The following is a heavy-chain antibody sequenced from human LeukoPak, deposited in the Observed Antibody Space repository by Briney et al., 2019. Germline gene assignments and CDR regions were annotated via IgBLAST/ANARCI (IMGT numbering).Heavy chain of an antibody. CDR2: ISTSGST. CDR1: VASISNYY. D-gene: IGHD5-18*01. CDR3: ASPRTSYRYTFDY. Sequence: KPSETLSLTCAVSVASISNYYWSWIRQAPGKGLEWIGYISTSGSTNYNPSLKSRVSISLDTSNNRFSLNLNFVAAADTAVYFCASPRTSYRYTFDYWGPGALVTVSS. J-gene: IGHJ4*02. V-gene: IGHV4-4*09.